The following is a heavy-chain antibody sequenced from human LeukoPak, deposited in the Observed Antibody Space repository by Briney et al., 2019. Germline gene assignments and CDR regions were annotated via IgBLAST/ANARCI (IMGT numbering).Heavy chain of an antibody. CDR3: ARERTGTFPNWFDP. CDR2: ISAYNGNT. D-gene: IGHD1-1*01. Sequence: GASVKVSCKASGYTFTSYGISWVRQAPGQGLEWMGWISAYNGNTNYAQKLQGRVTMTTDTSTSTAYMELRSLRSDDTAVYYCARERTGTFPNWFDPWGQGTLVTVSS. CDR1: GYTFTSYG. J-gene: IGHJ5*02. V-gene: IGHV1-18*04.